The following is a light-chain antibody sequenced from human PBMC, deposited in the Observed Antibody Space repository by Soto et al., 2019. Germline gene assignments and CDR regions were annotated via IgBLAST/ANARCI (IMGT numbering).Light chain of an antibody. CDR1: QSFNTW. CDR3: QQYNSFPWT. CDR2: KAS. J-gene: IGKJ1*01. V-gene: IGKV1-5*03. Sequence: DIQMTQSPSTLSESVGDRVTITCRASQSFNTWLAWYQQKPGKAPNLLIYKASSLASGVPSRFSGRGSGTEFTLTSSSLQPDDLATYYCQQYNSFPWTFGQVTKVDIK.